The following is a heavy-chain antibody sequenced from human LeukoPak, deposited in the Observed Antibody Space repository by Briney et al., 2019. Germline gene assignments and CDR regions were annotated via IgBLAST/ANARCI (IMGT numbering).Heavy chain of an antibody. CDR3: GKGQTTVTPFDY. V-gene: IGHV3-23*01. D-gene: IGHD4-17*01. Sequence: SGGSLRLSCAASGFSFHNNGMSWVRQAPGKGLEWVSAISGSSRSTYHAESVKGRFTISRDNSKNTLFLQMNSLRAEDTAVYYCGKGQTTVTPFDYWGQGTLVTVSS. J-gene: IGHJ4*02. CDR1: GFSFHNNG. CDR2: ISGSSRST.